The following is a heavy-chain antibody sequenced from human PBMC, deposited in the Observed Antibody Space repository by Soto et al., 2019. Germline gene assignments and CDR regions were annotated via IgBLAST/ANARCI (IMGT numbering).Heavy chain of an antibody. CDR3: ARAPIFGVVIIPYFDY. CDR2: IIPIFGTA. CDR1: RYTFTSYD. J-gene: IGHJ4*02. D-gene: IGHD3-3*01. V-gene: IGHV1-69*01. Sequence: QVQLVQSGAEVKKSGDSVKVSCKASRYTFTSYDISWVRQAPGQGLEWMGGIIPIFGTANYAQKFQGRVTITADESTSTAYMELSSLRSEDTAVYYCARAPIFGVVIIPYFDYWGQGTLVTVSS.